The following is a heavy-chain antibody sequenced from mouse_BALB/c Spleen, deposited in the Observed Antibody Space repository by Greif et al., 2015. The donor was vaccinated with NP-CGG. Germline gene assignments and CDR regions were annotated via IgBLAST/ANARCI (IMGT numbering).Heavy chain of an antibody. V-gene: IGHV1-9*01. CDR1: GYTFSSYW. CDR2: ILPGSGST. J-gene: IGHJ4*01. D-gene: IGHD2-4*01. CDR3: ARWGYDYDPAMDY. Sequence: QVHVKQSGAELMKPGASVKISCKATGYTFSSYWIEWVKQRPGHGLEWIGEILPGSGSTNYNEKFKGKATFTADTSSNTAYMQLSSLTSEDSAVYYCARWGYDYDPAMDYWGQGTSVTVSS.